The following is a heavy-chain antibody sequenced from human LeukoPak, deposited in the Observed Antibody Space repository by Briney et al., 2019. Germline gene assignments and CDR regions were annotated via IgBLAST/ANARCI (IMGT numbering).Heavy chain of an antibody. D-gene: IGHD5-12*01. CDR1: GGSINSGGYY. Sequence: SETLSLTCTVSGGSINSGGYYWSWIRQQPGKGLEWIGYISVSGGTYYNPSLKSQVTISVDTSKNQFSLKLSSVTAADTAVYYCARGLKMVATNYWGQGTLVTVSS. V-gene: IGHV4-31*01. CDR3: ARGLKMVATNY. J-gene: IGHJ4*02. CDR2: ISVSGGT.